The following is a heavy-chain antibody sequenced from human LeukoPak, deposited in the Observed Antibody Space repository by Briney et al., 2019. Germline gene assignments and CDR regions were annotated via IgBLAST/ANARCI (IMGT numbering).Heavy chain of an antibody. CDR1: GYTFTSYY. CDR2: INPSGGST. CDR3: ARDALIIYYYDSSGYHEHDAFDI. V-gene: IGHV1-46*01. Sequence: RASVKVSCKAPGYTFTSYYMHWVRQAPGQGLEWMGIINPSGGSTSYAQKFQGRVTMTRDTSTSTVYMELSSLRSEDTAVYYCARDALIIYYYDSSGYHEHDAFDIWGQGTMVTVSS. D-gene: IGHD3-22*01. J-gene: IGHJ3*02.